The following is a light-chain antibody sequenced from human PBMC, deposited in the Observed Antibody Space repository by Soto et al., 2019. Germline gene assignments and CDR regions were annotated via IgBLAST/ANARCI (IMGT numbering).Light chain of an antibody. Sequence: EMVLTQCPATLSLSPGGRATGSYRASQSVSSYLAWYQQKPGQAPSLLIYGASSRANGIPDRFSGSGYGTEFNLTVDSLGTEDFAVYSCHQYGSSPQTFGRGTKVDIK. CDR3: HQYGSSPQT. CDR2: GAS. CDR1: QSVSSY. J-gene: IGKJ1*01. V-gene: IGKV3-20*01.